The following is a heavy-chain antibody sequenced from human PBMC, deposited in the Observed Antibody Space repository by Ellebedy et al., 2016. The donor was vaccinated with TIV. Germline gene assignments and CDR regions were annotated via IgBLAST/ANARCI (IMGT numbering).Heavy chain of an antibody. J-gene: IGHJ4*02. V-gene: IGHV1-69*06. D-gene: IGHD3-10*01. CDR1: GGTFSSYA. CDR2: IIPIFGTA. Sequence: LVKVSCXASGGTFSSYAISWVRQAPGQGLEWMGGIIPIFGTANYAQKFQGRVTITADKSTSTAYMELSSLRSEDTAVYYCASGAYYGSGRKEIDYWGQGTLVTVSS. CDR3: ASGAYYGSGRKEIDY.